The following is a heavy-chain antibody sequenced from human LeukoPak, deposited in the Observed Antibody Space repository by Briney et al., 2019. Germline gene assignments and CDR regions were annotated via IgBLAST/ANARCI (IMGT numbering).Heavy chain of an antibody. CDR3: GKGLGGGGGFDY. D-gene: IGHD3-16*01. CDR2: ISYDGNDK. Sequence: PGRSLRLSCAASGFTFSNYGIHWVRQAPGKGLEWVAVISYDGNDKYYADSVKGRFTISRDNSKNTQYLQMNSLRPEDTAVYYLGKGLGGGGGFDYWGQGTLVTVSS. CDR1: GFTFSNYG. V-gene: IGHV3-30*18. J-gene: IGHJ4*02.